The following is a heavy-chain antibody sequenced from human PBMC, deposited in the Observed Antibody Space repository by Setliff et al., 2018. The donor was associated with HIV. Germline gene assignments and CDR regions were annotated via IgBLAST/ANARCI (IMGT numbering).Heavy chain of an antibody. Sequence: PSETLSLTCSLSGDSISDDDFYWGWIRQPPGKGLEWIGIVHYSGAAYYNPSPKSRVTISVDTSSQQLSLTLTSVTPADTAVYYCARLRAAGTVHYFDPWGQGTQVTVSS. CDR3: ARLRAAGTVHYFDP. CDR1: GDSISDDDFY. V-gene: IGHV4-39*01. CDR2: VHYSGAA. J-gene: IGHJ5*02. D-gene: IGHD6-13*01.